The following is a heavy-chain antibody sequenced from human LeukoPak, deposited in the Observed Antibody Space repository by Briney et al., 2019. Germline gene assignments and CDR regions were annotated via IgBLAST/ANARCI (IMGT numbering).Heavy chain of an antibody. V-gene: IGHV1-69*13. D-gene: IGHD3-22*01. CDR1: GGTFSSYA. CDR2: IIPIFGTA. CDR3: ASVRVSDSSGYYYYYYYMDV. Sequence: SVKVSCKASGGTFSSYAISWVRQAPGQGLEWMGGIIPIFGTANYAQKFQGRVTITADESTSTAYMELNGLRSEDTAVYYCASVRVSDSSGYYYYYYYMDVWGKGTTVTVSS. J-gene: IGHJ6*03.